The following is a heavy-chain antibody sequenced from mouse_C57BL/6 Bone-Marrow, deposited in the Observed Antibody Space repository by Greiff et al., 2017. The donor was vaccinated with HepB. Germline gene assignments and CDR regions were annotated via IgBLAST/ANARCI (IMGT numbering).Heavy chain of an antibody. D-gene: IGHD2-4*01. CDR3: TDDYGGAY. J-gene: IGHJ3*01. CDR2: IRLKSDNYAT. V-gene: IGHV6-3*01. Sequence: EVKLVESGGGLVQPGGSMKLSCVASGFTFSNYWMNWVRQSPEKGLEWVAQIRLKSDNYATHYAESVKGRFTISRDDSKSSVYLQMNNLRAEDTGIYYCTDDYGGAYWGQGTLVTVSA. CDR1: GFTFSNYW.